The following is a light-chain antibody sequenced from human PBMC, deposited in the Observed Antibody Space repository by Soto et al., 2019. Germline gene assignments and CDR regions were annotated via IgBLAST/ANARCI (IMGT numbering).Light chain of an antibody. CDR3: VAWDDSLKGPV. V-gene: IGLV1-44*01. J-gene: IGLJ3*02. CDR1: SSNIGRNA. CDR2: SHD. Sequence: QLVLTQPPSASGTPGQRVTISCSGSSSNIGRNAVNWYQQLPGAAPKLLIYSHDQRPSGVPDRFSGSKSGTSASLAISGLQSEDEADYYCVAWDDSLKGPVFGGGTKVTVL.